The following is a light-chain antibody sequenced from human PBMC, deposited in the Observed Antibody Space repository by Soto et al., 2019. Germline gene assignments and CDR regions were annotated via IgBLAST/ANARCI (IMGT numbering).Light chain of an antibody. J-gene: IGLJ2*01. CDR3: SSYAGSSTHVV. V-gene: IGLV2-23*01. CDR1: SSDVGSYNL. Sequence: QSVLTQPASVSGSPGQSITISYTGTSSDVGSYNLVSWYQQHPGKAPKLMIYEDTKRPSGISNRFSGSKSGNTASLTISGLQAEDEADYYCSSYAGSSTHVVFGGGTKLTVL. CDR2: EDT.